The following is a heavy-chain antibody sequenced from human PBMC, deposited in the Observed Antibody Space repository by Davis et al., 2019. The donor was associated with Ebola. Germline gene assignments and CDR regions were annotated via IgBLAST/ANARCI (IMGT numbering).Heavy chain of an antibody. CDR3: ARADTNFGMGV. J-gene: IGHJ6*02. CDR2: IIPILGIA. Sequence: AASVKVSCKASVGTFSSYAISWVRQAPGPGLEWMGRIIPILGIANYAQKFQGRVTITVDKSTSTTYMELGSLRSEDTAVYYCARADTNFGMGVWGQGTTVTVSS. CDR1: VGTFSSYA. V-gene: IGHV1-69*04.